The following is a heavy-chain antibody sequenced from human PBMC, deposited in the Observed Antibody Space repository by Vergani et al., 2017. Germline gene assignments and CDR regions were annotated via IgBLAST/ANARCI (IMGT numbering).Heavy chain of an antibody. CDR1: GFTFSSYG. V-gene: IGHV3-48*04. Sequence: EQLVESGGGVVQPGTSLRLSCAASGFTFSSYGMHWVRQAPGKGLEWVSYISSSGSTIYYADSVKGRFTISRDNAKNSLYLQMNSLRAEDTAVYYCARDRHAGDAFDIWGQGTMVTVSS. CDR3: ARDRHAGDAFDI. CDR2: ISSSGSTI. J-gene: IGHJ3*02. D-gene: IGHD6-6*01.